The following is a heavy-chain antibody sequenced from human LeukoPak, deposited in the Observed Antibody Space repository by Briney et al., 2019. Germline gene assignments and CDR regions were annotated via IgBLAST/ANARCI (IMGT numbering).Heavy chain of an antibody. Sequence: GGSLRLSCAASGFTFSSYGMHWVRQAPGKGLEWVAVIWYDGSNKYYADSVKGRFTISRDNSKNTLYLQMNSLRAEDMAVYYCARDSQWLAPFDYWGQGTLVTVSS. V-gene: IGHV3-33*01. J-gene: IGHJ4*02. CDR3: ARDSQWLAPFDY. D-gene: IGHD6-19*01. CDR2: IWYDGSNK. CDR1: GFTFSSYG.